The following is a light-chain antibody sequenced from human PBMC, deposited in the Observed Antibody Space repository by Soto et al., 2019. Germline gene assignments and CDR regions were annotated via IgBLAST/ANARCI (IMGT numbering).Light chain of an antibody. V-gene: IGKV3D-20*02. Sequence: EIVLTQSPGTLSLSPGERATLCCRAGQSVSSSYLAWYQQKPGQAPRLLNYGASSRATGIPARFSGSGSGTEFTLTISSLEPEDFAVYYCQQRSTWPQITFGQGTRLEIK. CDR2: GAS. CDR1: QSVSSSY. CDR3: QQRSTWPQIT. J-gene: IGKJ5*01.